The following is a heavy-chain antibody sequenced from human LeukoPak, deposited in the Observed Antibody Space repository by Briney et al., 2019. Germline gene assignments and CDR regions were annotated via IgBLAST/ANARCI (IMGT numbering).Heavy chain of an antibody. CDR2: MNPDSAST. D-gene: IGHD6-19*01. CDR1: GYTFTRYD. CDR3: ARTDSSGWYFDY. V-gene: IGHV1-8*01. Sequence: ASVKVSCKASGYTFTRYDINWVRQATGQGLEWMGWMNPDSASTGYAQKFQGRVTMTRNTSISTAFMELSSLRSEDTAVYYCARTDSSGWYFDYWGQGTLVTVSS. J-gene: IGHJ4*02.